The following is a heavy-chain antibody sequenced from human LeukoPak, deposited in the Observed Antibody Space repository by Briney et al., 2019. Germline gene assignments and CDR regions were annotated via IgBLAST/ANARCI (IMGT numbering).Heavy chain of an antibody. Sequence: GESLKISCKGSGYSFSSYWIGWVRQMPGKGLEWMAIIYPDDSDTRYSPFFQGQVTISADKSISTAYLQWSSLKASDTAMYYCARHRKDIGFDSWGQGTLVTVSS. CDR3: ARHRKDIGFDS. D-gene: IGHD2-15*01. CDR2: IYPDDSDT. J-gene: IGHJ4*02. CDR1: GYSFSSYW. V-gene: IGHV5-51*01.